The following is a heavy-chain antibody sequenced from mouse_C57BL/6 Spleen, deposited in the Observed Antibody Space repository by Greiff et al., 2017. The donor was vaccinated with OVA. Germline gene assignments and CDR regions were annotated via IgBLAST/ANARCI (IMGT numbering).Heavy chain of an antibody. V-gene: IGHV1-50*01. Sequence: VQLQQPGAELVKPGASVKLSCKASGYTFTSYWMQWVKQRPGQGLEWIGEIDPSDSYTNYHQKFKGKATLTVDTSSSTAYMQLSSLTSEDSAVYYCAREGFLDYWGQGTTLTVSS. CDR2: IDPSDSYT. CDR3: AREGFLDY. J-gene: IGHJ2*01. CDR1: GYTFTSYW.